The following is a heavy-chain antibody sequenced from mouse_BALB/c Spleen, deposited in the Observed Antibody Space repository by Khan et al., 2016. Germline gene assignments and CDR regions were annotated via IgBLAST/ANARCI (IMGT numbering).Heavy chain of an antibody. D-gene: IGHD2-4*01. CDR3: ARAYYDYWFAC. CDR2: IDPANGNT. V-gene: IGHV14-3*02. J-gene: IGHJ3*01. CDR1: GFNIKDTY. Sequence: VQLQQSGAELVKPGASVKLSCTASGFNIKDTYMHWVKQRPEQGLEWIGKIDPANGNTKYDPKFQGKATITADTSSNTAYLQLSSLTSEDTAVYYCARAYYDYWFACWGQGTLVTVSA.